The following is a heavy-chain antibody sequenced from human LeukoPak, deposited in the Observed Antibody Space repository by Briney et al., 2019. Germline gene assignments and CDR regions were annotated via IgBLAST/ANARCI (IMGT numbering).Heavy chain of an antibody. CDR2: IYYSGST. J-gene: IGHJ4*02. V-gene: IGHV4-59*01. Sequence: SETLSLTCTVSGGSISGYYWSWIRQPPGKGLEWIGYIYYSGSTNYNPSLKSRVTISVDTSKNQFSLKLSSVTAADTAVYYCAREGILRIFDYWGQGTLVTVSS. CDR3: AREGILRIFDY. D-gene: IGHD5/OR15-5a*01. CDR1: GGSISGYY.